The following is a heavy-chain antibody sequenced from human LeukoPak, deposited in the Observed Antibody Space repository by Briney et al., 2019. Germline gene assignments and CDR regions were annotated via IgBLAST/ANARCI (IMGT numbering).Heavy chain of an antibody. CDR3: ARTSYDNSAYPFDY. CDR2: ITSKAYGGTT. V-gene: IGHV3-49*04. D-gene: IGHD3-22*01. J-gene: IGHJ4*02. Sequence: PGGSLRLSCTASGFIFGDYAMNWVRQAPGKGLEWVGFITSKAYGGTTKYAASVKGRFTILRDDSKSIAYLQMNSLKTEDTALYYCARTSYDNSAYPFDYWGQGTLVTVSS. CDR1: GFIFGDYA.